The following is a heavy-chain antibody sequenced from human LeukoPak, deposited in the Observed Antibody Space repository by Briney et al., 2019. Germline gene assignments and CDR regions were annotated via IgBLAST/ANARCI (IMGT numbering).Heavy chain of an antibody. D-gene: IGHD5-12*01. CDR3: ARMGGYSGYATH. J-gene: IGHJ4*02. Sequence: SETLSLTCTVSGGSISPYYWSWIRQSSGKGLEWIGYIYSSGSANYNPSLKSRVTISVDTSKNQFSLKLSSVTAADTAVYYCARMGGYSGYATHWGQGTLVTVSS. V-gene: IGHV4-59*08. CDR2: IYSSGSA. CDR1: GGSISPYY.